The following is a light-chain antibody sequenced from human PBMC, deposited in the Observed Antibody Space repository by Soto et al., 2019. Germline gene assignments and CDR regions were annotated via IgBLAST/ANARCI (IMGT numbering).Light chain of an antibody. CDR1: QSVSSSY. J-gene: IGKJ5*01. V-gene: IGKV3D-20*02. Sequence: EIVLTQSPGTLSLSPVERATLSCRAGQSVSSSYLAWYQQKPGQAPRLLIYGASNRATGIPARFSGSGSGTDFTLTISSLEPEDFAVYYCQQRSNWPPITFGQGTRLEI. CDR3: QQRSNWPPIT. CDR2: GAS.